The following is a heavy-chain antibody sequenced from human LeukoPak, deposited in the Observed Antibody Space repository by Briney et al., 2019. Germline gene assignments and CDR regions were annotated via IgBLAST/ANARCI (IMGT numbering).Heavy chain of an antibody. CDR2: IYYSGST. Sequence: SETLSLTCTVSGGSISSSTYYWGWIRQPPGKGLEWIGSIYYSGSTYYNPSLKSRVTISVDTSKNQFSLKMSSVTAADTAVYYCASLHNFDLYYWGQGTLVTVSS. CDR1: GGSISSSTYY. J-gene: IGHJ4*02. CDR3: ASLHNFDLYY. D-gene: IGHD3-9*01. V-gene: IGHV4-39*01.